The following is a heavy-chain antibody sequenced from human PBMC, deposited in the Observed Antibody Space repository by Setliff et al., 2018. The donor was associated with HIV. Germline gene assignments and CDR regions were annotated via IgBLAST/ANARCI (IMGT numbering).Heavy chain of an antibody. Sequence: SVKVSCKASGYKFTGHHIQWMRQAPGQGLEWMGRINPNMGDTQYAQKFQGRIIMTRDTSINTVYMELSSLTSDDTTLYYCARQDIPTGYYLFDYWGQGTQVTSPQ. V-gene: IGHV1-2*06. J-gene: IGHJ4*02. D-gene: IGHD3-9*01. CDR2: INPNMGDT. CDR3: ARQDIPTGYYLFDY. CDR1: GYKFTGHH.